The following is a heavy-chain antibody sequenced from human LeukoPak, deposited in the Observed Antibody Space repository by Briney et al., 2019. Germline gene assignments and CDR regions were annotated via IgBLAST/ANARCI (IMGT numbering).Heavy chain of an antibody. V-gene: IGHV3-30*03. D-gene: IGHD3-9*01. CDR2: ISYDGNNK. Sequence: GGSLRLSCAASGFTFSSYGMHWVRQAPGEGLEWVAVISYDGNNKYYADSVKGRFTISRDNSKNTLYLQMNSLRAEDTAVYYCARSTSSEYDIYHFDYWGQGTLVTVSS. CDR3: ARSTSSEYDIYHFDY. CDR1: GFTFSSYG. J-gene: IGHJ4*02.